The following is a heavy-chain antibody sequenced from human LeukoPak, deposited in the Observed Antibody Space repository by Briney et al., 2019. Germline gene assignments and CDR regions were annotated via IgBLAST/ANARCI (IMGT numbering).Heavy chain of an antibody. CDR1: GGTFSSYT. CDR3: ASERGSIAAAEVDY. D-gene: IGHD6-13*01. Sequence: SVKVSCKASGGTFSSYTISWVRQAPGQGLEWMGGIIPIFGTANYAQKFQGRVTITADKSTSTAYMELSSLRSEDTAVYYCASERGSIAAAEVDYWGQGTLVTVSS. J-gene: IGHJ4*02. CDR2: IIPIFGTA. V-gene: IGHV1-69*06.